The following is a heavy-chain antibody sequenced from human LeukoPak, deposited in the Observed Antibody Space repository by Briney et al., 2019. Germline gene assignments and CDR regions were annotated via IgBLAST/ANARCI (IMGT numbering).Heavy chain of an antibody. CDR1: GFRFDDYG. CDR3: ARGGISIFGVVIYMDV. Sequence: GGSLRLSCAASGFRFDDYGMSWVRQAPGKGLEWVSGINWNGGSTGYADSVKGRFTISRDNAKNSLSLQMNSLRVEDTALYYCARGGISIFGVVIYMDVWGKGTTVTVSS. D-gene: IGHD3-3*01. V-gene: IGHV3-20*04. CDR2: INWNGGST. J-gene: IGHJ6*03.